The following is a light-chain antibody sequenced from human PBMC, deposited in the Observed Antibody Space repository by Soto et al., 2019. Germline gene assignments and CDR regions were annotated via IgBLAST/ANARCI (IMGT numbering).Light chain of an antibody. V-gene: IGKV3-20*01. Sequence: EIVFPESAVNAPFSPGERSTLACRASQRVSSSYLAWYQQKPGQAPRLLIYGASSRATGIPDRFSGSGSGTDFTLTISRLEPEDFAVYYCQQYGGSPPTFGGGTKVDIK. CDR1: QRVSSSY. CDR2: GAS. CDR3: QQYGGSPPT. J-gene: IGKJ4*01.